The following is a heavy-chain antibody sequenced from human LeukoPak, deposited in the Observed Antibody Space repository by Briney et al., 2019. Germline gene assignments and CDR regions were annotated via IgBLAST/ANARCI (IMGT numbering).Heavy chain of an antibody. J-gene: IGHJ4*02. D-gene: IGHD3-22*01. CDR3: ASLDNDSSGYLGPYYFDY. CDR2: IIPIFGTA. CDR1: GGTFGSYA. V-gene: IGHV1-69*13. Sequence: SVKVSCKASGGTFGSYAISWVRQAPGQGLEWMGGIIPIFGTANYAQKFQGRVTITADESTSTAYMELSSLRSEDTAVYYCASLDNDSSGYLGPYYFDYWGQGTLVTVSS.